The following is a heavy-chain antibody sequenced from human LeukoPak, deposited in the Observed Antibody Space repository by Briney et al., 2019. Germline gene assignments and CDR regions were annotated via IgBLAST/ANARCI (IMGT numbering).Heavy chain of an antibody. D-gene: IGHD6-13*01. CDR2: ISAYNGNT. J-gene: IGHJ5*02. CDR1: GYTFTSYG. V-gene: IGHV1-18*01. Sequence: ASVKVSCKASGYTFTSYGISWVRQAPGQGLEWMGWISAYNGNTNYAQKLQGRVTMTTDTSTSTAYMELRSLRSDDTAVYYCARDLRIAAAGGRFDPWGQATLVTVSS. CDR3: ARDLRIAAAGGRFDP.